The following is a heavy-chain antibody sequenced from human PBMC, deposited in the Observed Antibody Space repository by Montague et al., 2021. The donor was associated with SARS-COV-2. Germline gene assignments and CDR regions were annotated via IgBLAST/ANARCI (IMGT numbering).Heavy chain of an antibody. D-gene: IGHD6-19*01. CDR1: GGSISNYY. J-gene: IGHJ6*02. V-gene: IGHV4-4*07. Sequence: SETLSLTCTVSGGSISNYYWTWIRQPAGKGLEWIGRLYTSGSTTYNSSLKSRVTMSVDTSKNQFSLNVTSVTAADTAIDYCARESGYSSGWRYYYVMDVWGQGTTVTVS. CDR3: ARESGYSSGWRYYYVMDV. CDR2: LYTSGST.